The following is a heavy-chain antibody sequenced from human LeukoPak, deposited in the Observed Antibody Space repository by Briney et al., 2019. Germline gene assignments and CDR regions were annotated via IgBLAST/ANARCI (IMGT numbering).Heavy chain of an antibody. CDR3: ARPPHERCAAFDI. V-gene: IGHV4-31*02. Sequence: SQKVSFKCSVSTCTNCSSGYYWSCLRQHPEKSVEWIGYIYYSGSTNYNPSLKSRVTISVDTSKNEFSLKLSSVTAADTAVYYWARPPHERCAAFDIWGRGTIVTFST. J-gene: IGHJ3*02. CDR1: TCTNCSSGYY. CDR2: IYYSGST. D-gene: IGHD4/OR15-4a*01.